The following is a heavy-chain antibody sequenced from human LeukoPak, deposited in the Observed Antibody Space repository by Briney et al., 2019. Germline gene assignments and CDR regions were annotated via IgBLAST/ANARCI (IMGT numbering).Heavy chain of an antibody. Sequence: GGSLRLSCAASGFTVSSNYMSWVRQAPGKGLEWVSVIYSGGSTYYADSVKGRFTLSRDNSKNTLYLQMNSLRVEDTAVYYCARESYAGRGWLDPWGQGTRVTVSS. CDR3: ARESYAGRGWLDP. J-gene: IGHJ5*02. CDR2: IYSGGST. D-gene: IGHD2-2*01. CDR1: GFTVSSNY. V-gene: IGHV3-53*01.